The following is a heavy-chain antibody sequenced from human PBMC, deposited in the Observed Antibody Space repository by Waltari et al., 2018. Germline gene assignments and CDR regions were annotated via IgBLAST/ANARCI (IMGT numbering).Heavy chain of an antibody. CDR1: GFTFSSYW. J-gene: IGHJ4*02. D-gene: IGHD6-19*01. Sequence: EVQLVESGGGLVQPGGSLRLSCAASGFTFSSYWWSWVRQAPGKGLEWVANIKQDGSENYYVDSVKGRFTFSRDNAKNSLYLQMNSLRAEDTAVYYCARPYASGWYINFDYWGQGTLVTVSS. CDR3: ARPYASGWYINFDY. V-gene: IGHV3-7*01. CDR2: IKQDGSEN.